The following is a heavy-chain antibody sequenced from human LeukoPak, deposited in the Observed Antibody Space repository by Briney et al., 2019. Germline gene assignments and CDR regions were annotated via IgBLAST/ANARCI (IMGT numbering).Heavy chain of an antibody. CDR1: GFTFSSYT. Sequence: KSGGSPRLSCAASGFTFSSYTMNWVRQAPGMGLEWVSSISDSSYYIYYADSVRGRFTVSRDNAKNSLYLQMNGLRAEDTAVYYCARRKDVVVVPGTMGYYLDVWGKGTTVTVSS. J-gene: IGHJ6*03. CDR3: ARRKDVVVVPGTMGYYLDV. V-gene: IGHV3-21*01. CDR2: ISDSSYYI. D-gene: IGHD2-2*01.